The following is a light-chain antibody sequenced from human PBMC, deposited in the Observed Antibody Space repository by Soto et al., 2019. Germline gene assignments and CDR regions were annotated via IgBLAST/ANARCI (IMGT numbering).Light chain of an antibody. V-gene: IGKV2-28*01. Sequence: DIVMTQSPLSLPVTPGEPASISCRSSQSLLHSNGYNYLDWYLQKPGQSPQLLIYLGSNRSSGVPDRFSGSGSGTDFTLKISRVEAEDVGVYYCMQALQTPQLGHGTKVDIK. CDR1: QSLLHSNGYNY. CDR3: MQALQTPQ. CDR2: LGS. J-gene: IGKJ1*01.